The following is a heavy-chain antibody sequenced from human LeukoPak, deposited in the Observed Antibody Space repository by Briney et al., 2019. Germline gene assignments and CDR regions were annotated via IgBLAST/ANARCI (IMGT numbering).Heavy chain of an antibody. CDR3: ARADPWGLGQQLTYFDY. CDR2: IYYSGST. Sequence: SETLSLTCTVSGGSISSSSYYWGWIRQPPGKGLEWIGSIYYSGSTYYNPSLKSRVTISVDTSKNQFSLKLSSVTAADTAVYYCARADPWGLGQQLTYFDYWGQGTLVTVSS. CDR1: GGSISSSSYY. D-gene: IGHD6-13*01. V-gene: IGHV4-39*01. J-gene: IGHJ4*02.